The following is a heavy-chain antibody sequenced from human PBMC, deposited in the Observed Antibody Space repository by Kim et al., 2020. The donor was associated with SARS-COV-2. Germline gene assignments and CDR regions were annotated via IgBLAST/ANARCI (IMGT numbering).Heavy chain of an antibody. V-gene: IGHV4-59*08. Sequence: SPKSRVTISVDTSKNQFSLKLSSVTAADTAVYYCARQWSSGWYYPTIFDYWGQGTLVTVSS. J-gene: IGHJ4*02. CDR3: ARQWSSGWYYPTIFDY. D-gene: IGHD6-19*01.